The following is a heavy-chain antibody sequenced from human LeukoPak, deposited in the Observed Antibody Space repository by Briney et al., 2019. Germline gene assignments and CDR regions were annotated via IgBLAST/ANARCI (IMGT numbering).Heavy chain of an antibody. J-gene: IGHJ4*02. CDR2: ISYDGSDK. CDR3: VKDLHSGWSFDY. Sequence: GGSLRLSCAASGFTFNNFGLHWVRQAPGKGLEWVAFISYDGSDKNCVDSVQGRFTISRDNSKNTLYLQMNGLRVDDTAVYYCVKDLHSGWSFDYWGQGILVTVSS. D-gene: IGHD6-19*01. V-gene: IGHV3-30*02. CDR1: GFTFNNFG.